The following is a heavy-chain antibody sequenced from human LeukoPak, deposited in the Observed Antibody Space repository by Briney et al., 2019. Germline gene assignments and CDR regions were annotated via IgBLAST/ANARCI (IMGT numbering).Heavy chain of an antibody. V-gene: IGHV3-30*02. Sequence: GGSLRLSXAASGFTFSSYGMHWVRQAPGKGLEWVAFIRYDGSNKYYADSVKGRFTISRDNSKNTLYLQMNSLRAEDTAVYYCAKLSSKVVSSWLLFDPWGQGTLVTVSS. CDR1: GFTFSSYG. D-gene: IGHD2-21*01. CDR3: AKLSSKVVSSWLLFDP. CDR2: IRYDGSNK. J-gene: IGHJ5*02.